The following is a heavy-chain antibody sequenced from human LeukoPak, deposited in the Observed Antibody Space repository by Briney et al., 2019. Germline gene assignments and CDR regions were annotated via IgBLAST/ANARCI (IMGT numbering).Heavy chain of an antibody. CDR1: GFTFSSYE. J-gene: IGHJ3*02. V-gene: IGHV3-48*03. CDR2: ISSSGSTI. Sequence: GGSLRLSCAASGFTFSSYEMNWVRQAPGKGPEWVSYISSSGSTIYYADSVKGRFTISRDNAKNSLYLQMNSLRAEDTAVYYCARGDLVVVISQPINAFDIWGQGTMVTVSS. CDR3: ARGDLVVVISQPINAFDI. D-gene: IGHD3-22*01.